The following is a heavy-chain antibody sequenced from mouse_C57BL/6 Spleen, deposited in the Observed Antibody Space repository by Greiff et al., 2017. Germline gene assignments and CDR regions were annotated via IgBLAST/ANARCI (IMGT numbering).Heavy chain of an antibody. D-gene: IGHD1-1*01. Sequence: QVQLQQSGPELVKPGASVKISCKASGYAFSSSCMNWVKQRPGQGLEWIGRIYPADGDTNYNAKFKGKATLTADKSSSTAYMQLSSLTSEDSAVYFCARQSITTVVAHFDYWGQGTTLTVSS. V-gene: IGHV1-82*01. J-gene: IGHJ2*01. CDR2: IYPADGDT. CDR3: ARQSITTVVAHFDY. CDR1: GYAFSSSC.